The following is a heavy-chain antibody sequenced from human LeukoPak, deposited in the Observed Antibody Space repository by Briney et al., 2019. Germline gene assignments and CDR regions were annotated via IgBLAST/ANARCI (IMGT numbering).Heavy chain of an antibody. J-gene: IGHJ6*03. CDR1: GGPFSGHY. Sequence: SETLSLTCAVYGGPFSGHYWSWIRQPPGKGLEWIGEINHGGSTNYNPSLKSRVTTSVDTSKNQFSLKLSSVTAADTAVYYCARGGVAAAGSYYYYYMDVWGKGTTVTVSS. V-gene: IGHV4-34*01. CDR3: ARGGVAAAGSYYYYYMDV. D-gene: IGHD6-13*01. CDR2: INHGGST.